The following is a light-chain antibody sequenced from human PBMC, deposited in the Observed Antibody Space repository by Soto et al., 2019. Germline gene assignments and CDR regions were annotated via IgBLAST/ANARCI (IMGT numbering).Light chain of an antibody. CDR3: QQSYSTPWT. J-gene: IGKJ1*01. V-gene: IGKV1-5*01. Sequence: DIQMTQSPSTLSSSVGGRVTITCRASQSINNWLAWYQQKPGKAPKFLIYDASNLESGVPSRFSGSASGTDFTLTISSLQPEDFATYYCQQSYSTPWTFGQGTKVDIK. CDR1: QSINNW. CDR2: DAS.